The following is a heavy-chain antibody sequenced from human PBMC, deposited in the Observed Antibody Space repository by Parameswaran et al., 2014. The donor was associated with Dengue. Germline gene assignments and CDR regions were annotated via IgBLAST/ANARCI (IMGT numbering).Heavy chain of an antibody. Sequence: KWIRQPPGKGLEWVSYISGSIGTIHYADSVKGRSTLSRDNARNSLYLQMNSLKVEDTAVYYCARFGLHSGMDVWGQGTTVTVSS. CDR2: ISGSIGTI. J-gene: IGHJ6*02. V-gene: IGHV3-48*03. CDR3: ARFGLHSGMDV. D-gene: IGHD3-10*01.